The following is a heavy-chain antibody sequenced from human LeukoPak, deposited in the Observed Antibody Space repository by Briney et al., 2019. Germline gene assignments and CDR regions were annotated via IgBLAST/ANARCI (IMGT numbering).Heavy chain of an antibody. D-gene: IGHD1-20*01. CDR3: AKRRHNFDSYVV. J-gene: IGHJ3*01. V-gene: IGHV4-59*08. CDR1: GGSISNYY. Sequence: PSETLSPTCTVSGGSISNYYWNWIRQSPGKGLEWIGYIYYTGSTNYNPSLKSRVTISVDTSKKQFSLDLRSATAADTAVYYCAKRRHNFDSYVVWGQGTRVTVSS. CDR2: IYYTGST.